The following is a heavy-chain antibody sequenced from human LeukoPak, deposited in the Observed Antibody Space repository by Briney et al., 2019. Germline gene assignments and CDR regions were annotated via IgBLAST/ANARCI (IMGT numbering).Heavy chain of an antibody. J-gene: IGHJ4*02. D-gene: IGHD3-22*01. Sequence: GGSLRLSCAASGFTFSSYAMNWVRQAPGKGLEWVSAISGSGGSTYYADSVKGRFTISRDNSKNTLYLQMNSLRAEDTAVYYCVTTRYYYDSSGYSNFDYWGQGTLVTVSS. CDR1: GFTFSSYA. CDR2: ISGSGGST. CDR3: VTTRYYYDSSGYSNFDY. V-gene: IGHV3-23*01.